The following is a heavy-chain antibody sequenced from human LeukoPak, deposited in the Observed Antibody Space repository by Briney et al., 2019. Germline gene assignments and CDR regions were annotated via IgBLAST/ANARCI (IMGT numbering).Heavy chain of an antibody. Sequence: PSETLSLTCAVYGGSFSGYYWSWIRQPPGKGLEWIGEINHSGSTNYNPSLKSRVTISVDTSKDQFSLKLSSVTAADTAVYYCASLAAAGTYYYYYYMDVWGKGTTVTVSS. J-gene: IGHJ6*03. CDR2: INHSGST. CDR1: GGSFSGYY. CDR3: ASLAAAGTYYYYYYMDV. D-gene: IGHD6-13*01. V-gene: IGHV4-34*01.